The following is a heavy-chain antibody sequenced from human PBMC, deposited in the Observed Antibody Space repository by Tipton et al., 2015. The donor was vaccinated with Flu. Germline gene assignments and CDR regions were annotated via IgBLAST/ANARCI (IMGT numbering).Heavy chain of an antibody. V-gene: IGHV4-38-2*01. CDR3: ARRDFSNYVSEPKNWFDP. J-gene: IGHJ5*02. CDR2: IFHTGTM. D-gene: IGHD4-11*01. Sequence: LRLSCAVSGDSISSDYYWGWVRLPPGKGLEWIGNIFHTGTMYYNPSLKSRLTLSVDRSKNQFSLKLTSVTAADTAVYFCARRDFSNYVSEPKNWFDPWGPGVLVSVSS. CDR1: GDSISSDYY.